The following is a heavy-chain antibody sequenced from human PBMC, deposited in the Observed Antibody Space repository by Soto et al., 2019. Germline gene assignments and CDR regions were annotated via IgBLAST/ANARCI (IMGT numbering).Heavy chain of an antibody. V-gene: IGHV3-23*01. Sequence: GGSLRLSCAASGFTFSSYAMSWVRQAPGKGLEWVSAISGSGGSTYYADSVKGRFTISRDNSKNTLYLQMNSLRAEDTAVYYCAKDGYDFWSGYYTEVADYWGQGTLVTVSS. CDR1: GFTFSSYA. D-gene: IGHD3-3*01. CDR3: AKDGYDFWSGYYTEVADY. J-gene: IGHJ4*02. CDR2: ISGSGGST.